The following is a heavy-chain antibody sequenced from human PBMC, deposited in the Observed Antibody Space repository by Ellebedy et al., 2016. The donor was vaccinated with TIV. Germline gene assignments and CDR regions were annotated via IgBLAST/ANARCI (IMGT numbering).Heavy chain of an antibody. Sequence: ASVKVSXXASGYTFTSYDINWVRQATGQGLEWMGWMNPNSGNTGYAQKFQGRVTMTRNTSISTAYMELSSLRSEDTAVYYCARTAIVGASDAFDIWGQGTMFTVSS. CDR2: MNPNSGNT. J-gene: IGHJ3*02. D-gene: IGHD1-26*01. CDR3: ARTAIVGASDAFDI. V-gene: IGHV1-8*01. CDR1: GYTFTSYD.